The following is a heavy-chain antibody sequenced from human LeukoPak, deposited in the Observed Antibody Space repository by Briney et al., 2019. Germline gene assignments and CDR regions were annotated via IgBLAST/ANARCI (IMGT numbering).Heavy chain of an antibody. J-gene: IGHJ5*02. CDR1: GFIVSSNY. D-gene: IGHD1-20*01. CDR2: IYSGGST. CDR3: VRGEYNCNDLHR. V-gene: IGHV3-66*01. Sequence: GGSLRLSCAASGFIVSSNYMSWVRQAPGKGLEWVSVIYSGGSTYYADSVKGRFTISRDNSKNTLFLQMNSLRAEDTAVYYCVRGEYNCNDLHRWGQGSLVTVSS.